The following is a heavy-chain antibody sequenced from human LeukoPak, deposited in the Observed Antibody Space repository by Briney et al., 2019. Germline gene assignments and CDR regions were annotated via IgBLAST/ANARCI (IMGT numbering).Heavy chain of an antibody. J-gene: IGHJ3*02. CDR3: ARGRYYYDSSGYSQGAAFDI. CDR2: IYSGGST. V-gene: IGHV3-66*01. CDR1: GFTVSSNY. D-gene: IGHD3-22*01. Sequence: GGSLRLSCAASGFTVSSNYMSWFRQAPGKGLEWVSVIYSGGSTYYADSVKGRFTISRDNSKNTLYLQMNSLRAEDTAVYYCARGRYYYDSSGYSQGAAFDIWGQGTMVTVSS.